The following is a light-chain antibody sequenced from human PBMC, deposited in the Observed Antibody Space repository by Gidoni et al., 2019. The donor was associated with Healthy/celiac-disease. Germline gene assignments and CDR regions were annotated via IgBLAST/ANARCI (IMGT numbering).Light chain of an antibody. J-gene: IGLJ3*02. CDR1: SSDVGGYNY. Sequence: QSALTQPPSASGSPGQSVTISCTGTSSDVGGYNYVPWSQQHPGKAPKLMIYEVSKRPAGVPDRFSGSKSGNTASLTVSVLQAEDEADYYCSSYAGSNNWVFGGGTKLTVL. CDR3: SSYAGSNNWV. V-gene: IGLV2-8*01. CDR2: EVS.